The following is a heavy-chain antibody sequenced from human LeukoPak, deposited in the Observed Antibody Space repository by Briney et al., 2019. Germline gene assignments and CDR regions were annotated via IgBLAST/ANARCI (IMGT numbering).Heavy chain of an antibody. V-gene: IGHV1-2*02. D-gene: IGHD2-15*01. CDR1: GYTFTGNY. CDR2: LNPNSGDT. CDR3: ARGLGYCSGGTCAPCALDI. J-gene: IGHJ3*02. Sequence: ASVKVSCKASGYTFTGNYIHWVRQAPGQGLEWMGWLNPNSGDTNYAQNFQGRVTMTRDRSISTAYMELSRLTSDDTAVYSCARGLGYCSGGTCAPCALDIWGHGTMVTV.